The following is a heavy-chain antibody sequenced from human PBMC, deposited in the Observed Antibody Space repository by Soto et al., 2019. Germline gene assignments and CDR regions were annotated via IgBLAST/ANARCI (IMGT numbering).Heavy chain of an antibody. D-gene: IGHD3-10*01. CDR2: INPNSGGT. Sequence: ASVKVSCTASGYTFTGYYMHWVRQAPGQGLEWMGWINPNSGGTNYAQKFQGWVTMTRDTSISTAYMELSRLRSDDTAVYYCAREGITMVRSGMDVWGQGTTVTVSS. V-gene: IGHV1-2*04. CDR3: AREGITMVRSGMDV. J-gene: IGHJ6*02. CDR1: GYTFTGYY.